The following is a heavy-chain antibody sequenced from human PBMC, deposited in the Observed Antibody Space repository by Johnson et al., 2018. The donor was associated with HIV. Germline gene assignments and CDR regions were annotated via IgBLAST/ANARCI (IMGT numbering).Heavy chain of an antibody. CDR2: IGWNSGSI. CDR1: GFTFDDYA. J-gene: IGHJ3*02. Sequence: VQLVESGGGLVQPGRSLRLSCAASGFTFDDYAMHWVRQAPGKGLEWVSGIGWNSGSIGYADSVKGRFTISRDNAKNSLYLQMNSLRAEDTALYYCARGFLVGLPFDIWGQGTMVTVSS. V-gene: IGHV3-9*01. CDR3: ARGFLVGLPFDI. D-gene: IGHD1-26*01.